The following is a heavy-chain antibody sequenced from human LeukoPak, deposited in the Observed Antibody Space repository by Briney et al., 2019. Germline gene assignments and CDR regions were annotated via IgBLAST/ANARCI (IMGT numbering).Heavy chain of an antibody. CDR3: AREPGRLPFDY. D-gene: IGHD2-15*01. V-gene: IGHV3-48*04. J-gene: IGHJ4*02. CDR1: GFTFSSYS. CDR2: ISSSGSTI. Sequence: GGSLRLSCAASGFTFSSYSMNWVRQAPGKGLEWVSYISSSGSTIYYADSVKGRFTISRDNAKNSLYLQMNSLRAEDTAVYYCAREPGRLPFDYWGQGTLVTVSS.